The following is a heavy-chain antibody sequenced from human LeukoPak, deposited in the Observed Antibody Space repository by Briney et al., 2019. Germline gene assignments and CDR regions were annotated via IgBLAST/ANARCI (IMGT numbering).Heavy chain of an antibody. Sequence: GESLKISCKGSGYSFTSYWIGWVRLMPGKGLEWMGIIYPGDSDTRYSPSFQGQVTISADKSISTAYLQWSSLKASDTAMYYCATSGYCSSTSCDAFDIWGQGTMVTVSS. V-gene: IGHV5-51*01. J-gene: IGHJ3*02. CDR1: GYSFTSYW. CDR3: ATSGYCSSTSCDAFDI. CDR2: IYPGDSDT. D-gene: IGHD2-2*01.